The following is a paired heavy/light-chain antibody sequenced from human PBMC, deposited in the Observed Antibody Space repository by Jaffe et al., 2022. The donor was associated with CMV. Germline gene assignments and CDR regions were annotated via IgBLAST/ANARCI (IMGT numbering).Light chain of an antibody. CDR1: SSNIGADYD. CDR2: GNN. V-gene: IGLV1-40*01. J-gene: IGLJ2*01. Sequence: QSVLTQPPSVSGAPGQRVTISCTGSSSNIGADYDVHWYQQLPGTAPKLLIFGNNNRPSGVPDRFSGSKSGTSASLAITGLQADDEADYYCQSYDSSLSVSVFGGGTKVTVL. CDR3: QSYDSSLSVSV.
Heavy chain of an antibody. CDR2: IHHSGST. Sequence: QVQLQQWGAGLLKPSETLSLTCAVYGGSFSTYYYSWIRQPPGKGLEWIGEIHHSGSTNYNPSLKSRVTISVDTSKNEVSLKLTSVTAADTAVYYCARALYYEILAGYYSPNWFDPWGQGTLVSVSA. J-gene: IGHJ5*02. CDR1: GGSFSTYY. CDR3: ARALYYEILAGYYSPNWFDP. D-gene: IGHD3-9*01. V-gene: IGHV4-34*01.